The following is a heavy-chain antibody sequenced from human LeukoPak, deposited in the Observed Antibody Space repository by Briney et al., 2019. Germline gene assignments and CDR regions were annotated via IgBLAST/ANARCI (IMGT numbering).Heavy chain of an antibody. Sequence: ASVKVSCKASGGTFSSYAISWVRRAPGQGLEWMGGIIPIFGTANYAQKFQGRVTITADESTSTAYMELSSLRSEDTAVYYCASDVRGVTKFDYWGQGTLVTVSS. V-gene: IGHV1-69*13. J-gene: IGHJ4*02. CDR1: GGTFSSYA. CDR2: IIPIFGTA. D-gene: IGHD3-10*01. CDR3: ASDVRGVTKFDY.